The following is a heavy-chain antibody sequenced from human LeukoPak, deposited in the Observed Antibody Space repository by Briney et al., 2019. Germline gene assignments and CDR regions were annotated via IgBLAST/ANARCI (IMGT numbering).Heavy chain of an antibody. V-gene: IGHV3-30*12. J-gene: IGHJ4*02. CDR3: ARDSDYWNYVFDY. D-gene: IGHD1-7*01. Sequence: GGSLRLSCAASGFTFSSYGMHWVRQAPGKGLEWVAVISYDGSNKYYADSVKGRFTISRDNSKNTLYLQMNSLRAEDTAVYYCARDSDYWNYVFDYWGQGTLVTVSS. CDR1: GFTFSSYG. CDR2: ISYDGSNK.